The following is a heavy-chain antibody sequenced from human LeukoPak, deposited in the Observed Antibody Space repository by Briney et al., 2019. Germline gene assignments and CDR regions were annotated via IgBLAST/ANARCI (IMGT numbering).Heavy chain of an antibody. CDR1: GFTFSSYA. CDR2: ISYDGSNK. D-gene: IGHD6-6*01. CDR3: ARDRDSYSSSSLDY. Sequence: GGSLRLFCAASGFTFSSYAMQWVRQAPGKGLEWVAVISYDGSNKYYADSVKGRFTISRDNSKNTLYLQMNSLRAEDTAVYYCARDRDSYSSSSLDYWGQRTLVTVSS. V-gene: IGHV3-30-3*01. J-gene: IGHJ4*02.